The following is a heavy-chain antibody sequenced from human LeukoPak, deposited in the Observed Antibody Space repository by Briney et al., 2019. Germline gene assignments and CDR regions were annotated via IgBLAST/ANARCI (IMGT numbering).Heavy chain of an antibody. V-gene: IGHV3-74*01. CDR3: SRDHTGKEDI. Sequence: PGGSLRLSCVVSGSTFSNYWIHWVRQAPGKGLVWVSRINPDGSRTDYADSVAGRFTISRDNAKNTLYLQMNSLRVEGTAVYYCSRDHTGKEDIWGQGTMDTVSS. CDR2: INPDGSRT. D-gene: IGHD1-14*01. CDR1: GSTFSNYW. J-gene: IGHJ3*02.